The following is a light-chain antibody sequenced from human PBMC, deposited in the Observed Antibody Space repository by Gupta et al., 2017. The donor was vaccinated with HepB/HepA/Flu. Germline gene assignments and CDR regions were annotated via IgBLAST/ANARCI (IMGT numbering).Light chain of an antibody. J-gene: IGKJ4*01. Sequence: EIVMTHSPAPLSVSSGERATLSCRASQSVSSNLAWYQQKPGQAPRLLIYRASIRATGIPSRFSGSGSGTEFTLTISSLQPEDFVIYYCQQYNSCPLTFGRGTKVEIK. V-gene: IGKV3-15*01. CDR2: RAS. CDR1: QSVSSN. CDR3: QQYNSCPLT.